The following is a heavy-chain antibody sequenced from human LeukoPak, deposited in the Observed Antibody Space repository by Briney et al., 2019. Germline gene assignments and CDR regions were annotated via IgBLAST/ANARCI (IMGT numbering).Heavy chain of an antibody. CDR2: IYHSGST. V-gene: IGHV4-30-2*01. D-gene: IGHD3-10*01. CDR1: GGSISSGGYS. CDR3: ARAKYYYGSGSPHFDY. J-gene: IGHJ4*02. Sequence: SETLSLTCAVSGGSISSGGYSWSWIRLPPGKGLEWIGYIYHSGSTYYNPSLKSRVTISVDRSKNQFSLKLSSVTAADTAVYYCARAKYYYGSGSPHFDYWGQGTLVTVSS.